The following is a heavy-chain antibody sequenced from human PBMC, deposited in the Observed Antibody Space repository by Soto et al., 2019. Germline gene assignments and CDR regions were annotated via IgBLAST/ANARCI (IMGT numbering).Heavy chain of an antibody. D-gene: IGHD5-18*01. CDR1: GGSVSSGSYY. J-gene: IGHJ4*02. Sequence: ETLSLTCTVSGGSVSSGSYYWSWIRQPPGKGLEWIGYIYYSGGTNYNPSLKSRVTISVDTSKNQFSLKLSSVTAADAAVYYCARGGGVTATFDYWGQGTLVTVSS. CDR2: IYYSGGT. CDR3: ARGGGVTATFDY. V-gene: IGHV4-61*01.